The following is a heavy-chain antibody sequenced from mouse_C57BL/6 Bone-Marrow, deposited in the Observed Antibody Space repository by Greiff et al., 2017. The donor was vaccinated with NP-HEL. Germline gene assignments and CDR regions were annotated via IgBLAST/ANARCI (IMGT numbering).Heavy chain of an antibody. CDR3: ARRRYFDV. J-gene: IGHJ1*03. CDR2: INPNNGGT. V-gene: IGHV1-26*01. Sequence: VQLQQSGPELVKPGASVKISCKASGYTFTDYYMNWVKQSHGKSLDWIGDINPNNGGTSYNQKFKGKATLTVDKSSSTAYMELRSLTSEDSAVYYCARRRYFDVWGTGTTVTVSS. CDR1: GYTFTDYY.